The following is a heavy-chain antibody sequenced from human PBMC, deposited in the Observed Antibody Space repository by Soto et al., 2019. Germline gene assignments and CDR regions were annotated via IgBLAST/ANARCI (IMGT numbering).Heavy chain of an antibody. J-gene: IGHJ4*02. CDR2: IYYSGST. Sequence: SETLSLTCTVSGGSISSGDYYLSLIRQPPGKGLEWIGYIYYSGSTYYNPSLKSRVTISVDTSKNQFSLKLSSVTAADTAVYYCAREPRSGRTRPFDYWGQGTLVTVSS. CDR1: GGSISSGDYY. V-gene: IGHV4-30-4*01. D-gene: IGHD2-15*01. CDR3: AREPRSGRTRPFDY.